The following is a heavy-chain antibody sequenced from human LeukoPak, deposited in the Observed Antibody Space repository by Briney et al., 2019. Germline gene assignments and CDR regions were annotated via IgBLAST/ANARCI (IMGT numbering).Heavy chain of an antibody. CDR3: ARSLPYGTTWYGRSDF. CDR1: GFPFNAYW. CDR2: IRQDGDTK. J-gene: IGHJ4*02. V-gene: IGHV3-7*03. D-gene: IGHD6-13*01. Sequence: SGGSLRLSCAASGFPFNAYWMTWVRQAPGKGLEWVANIRQDGDTKYYVDSVKGRFTISRDNAMNSLYLQMNSLRAEDTAIYYCARSLPYGTTWYGRSDFWGQGNLVTVSS.